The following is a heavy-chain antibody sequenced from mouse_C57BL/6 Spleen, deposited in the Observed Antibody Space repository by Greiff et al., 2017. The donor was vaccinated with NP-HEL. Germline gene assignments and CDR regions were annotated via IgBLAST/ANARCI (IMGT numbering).Heavy chain of an antibody. J-gene: IGHJ2*01. Sequence: VQLKESGAELVRPGASVKLSCTASGFNIKDYYMHWVKQRPEQGLEWIGRIDPEDGDTEYAPKFQGKATMTADTSSNTAYLQLSSLTSEDTAVYYCTPPYGNYGGVFDYWGQGTTLTVSS. CDR3: TPPYGNYGGVFDY. D-gene: IGHD2-1*01. CDR1: GFNIKDYY. CDR2: IDPEDGDT. V-gene: IGHV14-1*01.